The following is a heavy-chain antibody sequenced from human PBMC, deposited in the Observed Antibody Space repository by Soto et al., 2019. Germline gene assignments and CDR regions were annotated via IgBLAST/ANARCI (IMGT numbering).Heavy chain of an antibody. CDR1: GGSIGSYY. V-gene: IGHV4-59*08. J-gene: IGHJ5*02. CDR2: IYYSGST. Sequence: SETLSLTCTVSGGSIGSYYWSWIRQPPGKGLEWIGYIYYSGSTNYNPSLKSRVTISVDTSKNQFSLKLSSVTAADTAVYYCARHPSSRNWFDPWGQGTLVTVSS. CDR3: ARHPSSRNWFDP.